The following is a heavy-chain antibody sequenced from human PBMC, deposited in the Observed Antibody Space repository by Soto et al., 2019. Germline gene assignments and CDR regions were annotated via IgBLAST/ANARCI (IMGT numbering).Heavy chain of an antibody. Sequence: GASVKVSCKASGYTFTSYGVNWVRQAPGQGLEWMGWIRSYNNSTNYAQMLQGRVTMTTDTSTNTAYMELRSLRSDDTAVYYCARHGNGDDYWGQGTLVTVSS. J-gene: IGHJ4*02. CDR3: ARHGNGDDY. CDR1: GYTFTSYG. V-gene: IGHV1-18*01. D-gene: IGHD2-8*01. CDR2: IRSYNNST.